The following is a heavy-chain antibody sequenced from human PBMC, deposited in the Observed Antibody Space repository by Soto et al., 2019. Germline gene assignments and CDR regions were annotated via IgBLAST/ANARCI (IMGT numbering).Heavy chain of an antibody. Sequence: KPSETLSLTCGVSGFSISSGFYWGWLRQPPGKGLEWIGTIYHSGNTFYNPSLKSRVTISVDTSKNQFSMKLSSVTAADTALYYCARVDRSGRTPNFFDSWGQGALVTVSS. J-gene: IGHJ4*02. V-gene: IGHV4-38-2*01. CDR1: GFSISSGFY. CDR2: IYHSGNT. D-gene: IGHD6-19*01. CDR3: ARVDRSGRTPNFFDS.